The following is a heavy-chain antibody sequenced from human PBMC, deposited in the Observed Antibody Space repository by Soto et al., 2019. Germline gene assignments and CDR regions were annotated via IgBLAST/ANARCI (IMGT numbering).Heavy chain of an antibody. Sequence: GGSLRLSYAASGFTFSDYYMSWIRQAPGKGLEWVSYISSSGSTIYYADSVKGRFTISRDNAKNSLYLQMNSLRAEDTAVYYCARERWWKTYYYYMDVWGKGTTVTVSS. D-gene: IGHD2-15*01. V-gene: IGHV3-11*01. CDR2: ISSSGSTI. CDR3: ARERWWKTYYYYMDV. CDR1: GFTFSDYY. J-gene: IGHJ6*03.